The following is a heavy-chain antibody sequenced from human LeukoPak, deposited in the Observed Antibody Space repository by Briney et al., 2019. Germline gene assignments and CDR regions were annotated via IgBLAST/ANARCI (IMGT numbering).Heavy chain of an antibody. Sequence: PGGSLRLSCAASGFTFSSYAMSWVRQAPGKGLEWVSAISGSGGSTYYADSVKGRFTISRDNSKNTLYLQMNSLRAEDTAVYYCAKAGGCSGGSCYFLDYYYYYMDVWGKGTTVTVSS. D-gene: IGHD2-15*01. CDR3: AKAGGCSGGSCYFLDYYYYYMDV. J-gene: IGHJ6*03. V-gene: IGHV3-23*01. CDR1: GFTFSSYA. CDR2: ISGSGGST.